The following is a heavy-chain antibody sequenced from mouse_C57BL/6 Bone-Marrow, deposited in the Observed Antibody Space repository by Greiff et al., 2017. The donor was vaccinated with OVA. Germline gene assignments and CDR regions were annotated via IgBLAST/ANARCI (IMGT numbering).Heavy chain of an antibody. CDR3: AAIYYGNPAWFAY. CDR2: INPSSGYT. CDR1: GYTFTSYW. J-gene: IGHJ3*01. Sequence: QVQLKQSGAELAKPGASVKLSCKASGYTFTSYWMHWVKQRPGQGLEWIGYINPSSGYTKYNQKFKDKATLTADKSSSTAYMQLSSLTYEDSAVYYCAAIYYGNPAWFAYWGQGTLVTVSA. V-gene: IGHV1-7*01. D-gene: IGHD2-1*01.